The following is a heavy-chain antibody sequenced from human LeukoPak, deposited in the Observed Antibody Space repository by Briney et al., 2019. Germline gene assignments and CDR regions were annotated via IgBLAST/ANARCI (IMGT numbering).Heavy chain of an antibody. CDR2: IYSGGST. V-gene: IGHV3-66*02. CDR3: ASGGQYCSSTSCRPSVDP. D-gene: IGHD2-2*01. J-gene: IGHJ5*02. CDR1: GFTVSSNY. Sequence: GGSLRLSCAASGFTVSSNYMSWVRQAPGKGLEWVSVIYSGGSTYYADSVKGRFTISRDNSKNTLYLQMNSLRAEDTAVYHCASGGQYCSSTSCRPSVDPWGQGTLVTVSS.